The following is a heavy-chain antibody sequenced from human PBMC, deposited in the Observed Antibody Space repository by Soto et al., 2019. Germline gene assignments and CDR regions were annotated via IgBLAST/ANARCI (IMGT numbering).Heavy chain of an antibody. Sequence: QGQLVQSGAEVKKPGSSVKVSCKASGGTFSSYAISWVRQAPGQGLEWMGGIIPIFYTANYAQKFQGRVTITADDSASTAYMELSSLRSEDTAVYYCARGNYSSSWYGSDSYYYYGMDVWGQGTTVIVSS. J-gene: IGHJ6*02. CDR3: ARGNYSSSWYGSDSYYYYGMDV. D-gene: IGHD6-13*01. CDR2: IIPIFYTA. V-gene: IGHV1-69*01. CDR1: GGTFSSYA.